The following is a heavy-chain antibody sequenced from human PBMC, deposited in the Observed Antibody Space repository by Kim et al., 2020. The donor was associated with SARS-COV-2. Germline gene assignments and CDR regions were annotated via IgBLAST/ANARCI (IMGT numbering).Heavy chain of an antibody. CDR1: GGTFSSYT. J-gene: IGHJ6*02. D-gene: IGHD6-13*01. Sequence: SVKVSCKASGGTFSSYTISWVRQAPGQGLEWMGRIIPILGIANYAQKFQGRVTITADKSTSTAYMELSSLRSEDTAVYYCARERAAAGSGYYYYYGMDVWGQGTTVTVSS. CDR2: IIPILGIA. CDR3: ARERAAAGSGYYYYYGMDV. V-gene: IGHV1-69*04.